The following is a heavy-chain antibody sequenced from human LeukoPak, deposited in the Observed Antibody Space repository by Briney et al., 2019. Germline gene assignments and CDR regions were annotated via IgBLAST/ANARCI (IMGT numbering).Heavy chain of an antibody. Sequence: GGSLRLSCAASGFTFDNYATHWVRQAPGKGLEWLSIISWNSGYIGYADSVKGRFTISRDNAKKSLDLQMSSLRAEDTAFYYCAKVRGTYSSGYFFDYWGQGTLVTVSS. V-gene: IGHV3-9*01. J-gene: IGHJ4*02. D-gene: IGHD6-19*01. CDR1: GFTFDNYA. CDR2: ISWNSGYI. CDR3: AKVRGTYSSGYFFDY.